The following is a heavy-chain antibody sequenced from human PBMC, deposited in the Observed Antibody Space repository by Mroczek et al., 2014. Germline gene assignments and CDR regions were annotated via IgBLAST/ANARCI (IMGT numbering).Heavy chain of an antibody. CDR3: ARYVVMIVTDSYYFDY. CDR1: GGSISSNNYF. D-gene: IGHD3-22*01. Sequence: QVQLVESGPGLVKPSQTLSLTCTVSGGSISSNNYFWSWIRQPPGKGLEWIGYISYSGGTYYSPSLKSRLTISLDTSRNQFSLRLSSLTAADTAVYYCARYVVMIVTDSYYFDYWGQGTLVTVSS. V-gene: IGHV4-30-4*01. CDR2: ISYSGGT. J-gene: IGHJ4*02.